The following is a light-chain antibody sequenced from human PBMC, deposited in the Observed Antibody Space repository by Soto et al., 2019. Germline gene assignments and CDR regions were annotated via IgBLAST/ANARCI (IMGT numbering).Light chain of an antibody. J-gene: IGLJ1*01. Sequence: ELTQPPSVSAAPGQKVTISCSGSSSNIGGNSVSWYQQLPGTAPKLLIYDDNKRPSGIPDRFSGSKSGTSATLGITGFQTGDEADYYCGSWDSSLSAYVFGTGTKVTVL. CDR3: GSWDSSLSAYV. V-gene: IGLV1-51*01. CDR1: SSNIGGNS. CDR2: DDN.